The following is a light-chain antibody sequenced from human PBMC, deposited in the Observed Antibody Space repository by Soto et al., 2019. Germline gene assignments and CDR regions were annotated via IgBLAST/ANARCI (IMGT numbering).Light chain of an antibody. CDR3: QQYRSPPPT. CDR1: QSISSGY. J-gene: IGKJ4*01. V-gene: IGKV3-20*01. Sequence: EVVLTQSPGTLSLSPGESATLSCRASQSISSGYLAWYQQKPGQAPRLLIYGATSRATGIPGRFSGSGSETDFTLTVSGLEPEDFAVYYCQQYRSPPPTFGGGTKVEI. CDR2: GAT.